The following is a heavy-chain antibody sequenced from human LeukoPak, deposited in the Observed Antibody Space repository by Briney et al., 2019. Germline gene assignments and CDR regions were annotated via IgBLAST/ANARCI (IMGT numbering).Heavy chain of an antibody. CDR1: GFTFSDYY. V-gene: IGHV3-11*06. CDR2: ISNSSSYT. D-gene: IGHD3-22*01. J-gene: IGHJ4*02. CDR3: ARQSGSDSSGYYSNY. Sequence: KPGGSLRLSCAASGFTFSDYYMSWIRQAPGKGLEWVSYISNSSSYTNYADSVKGRFTISRDNAKNSLYLQMNSLRAEDTAVYYCARQSGSDSSGYYSNYWGQGTLVTVSS.